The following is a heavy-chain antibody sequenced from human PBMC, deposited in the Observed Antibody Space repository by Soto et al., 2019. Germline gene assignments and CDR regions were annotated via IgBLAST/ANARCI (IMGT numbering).Heavy chain of an antibody. CDR3: ARGQSGVFGSLYYYYGMDV. Sequence: QVQLQESGPGLVKPSQTLSLTCTVSGGSISSGGYYWSWIRQHPGKGLEWIGYIYYSGSTYYNPSLKSRVTISVDTSKNQFSLKLSSVTAADTAVYYCARGQSGVFGSLYYYYGMDVWGQGTTVTVSS. V-gene: IGHV4-31*03. CDR2: IYYSGST. CDR1: GGSISSGGYY. J-gene: IGHJ6*02. D-gene: IGHD6-13*01.